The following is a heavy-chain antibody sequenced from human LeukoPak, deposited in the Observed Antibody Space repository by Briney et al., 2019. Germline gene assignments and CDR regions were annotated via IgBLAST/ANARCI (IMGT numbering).Heavy chain of an antibody. D-gene: IGHD6-19*01. CDR1: GFTFSSYG. Sequence: GGSLRLSCAASGFTFSSYGMHWVRQAPGKGREWVSYISSSSSTIYYADSVKGRFTISRDNAKNSLYLQMNRLRAEDTAVYYCARLIREQWLVRPYYYMDVWGKGTTVTVSS. V-gene: IGHV3-48*01. CDR2: ISSSSSTI. J-gene: IGHJ6*03. CDR3: ARLIREQWLVRPYYYMDV.